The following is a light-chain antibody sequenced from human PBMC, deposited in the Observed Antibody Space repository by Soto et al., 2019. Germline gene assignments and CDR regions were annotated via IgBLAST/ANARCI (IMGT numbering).Light chain of an antibody. CDR3: KKYDNAPLT. Sequence: DIQMTQAPSSLSASVGDRVTITCRARQDISTYLAWYQQKPGKVPKLLISAAYTLQSGVPPRFSGSGSGTDFTLTISGLQPEDVATYYCKKYDNAPLTFGGGTKVEIK. V-gene: IGKV1-27*01. J-gene: IGKJ4*01. CDR1: QDISTY. CDR2: AAY.